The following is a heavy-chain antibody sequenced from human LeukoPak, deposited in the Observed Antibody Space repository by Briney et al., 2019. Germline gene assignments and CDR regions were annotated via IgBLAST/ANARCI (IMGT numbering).Heavy chain of an antibody. V-gene: IGHV3-11*04. J-gene: IGHJ6*04. Sequence: GGSLRLSCAASGFTFSDYYMSWIRQAPGKGLEWVSYISSSGSTIYYADSVKGRFTISRDNAKNSLYLQMNSLRAEDTAVYYCARDTSNVVVVMDVWGKGTTVTVSS. D-gene: IGHD2-15*01. CDR3: ARDTSNVVVVMDV. CDR1: GFTFSDYY. CDR2: ISSSGSTI.